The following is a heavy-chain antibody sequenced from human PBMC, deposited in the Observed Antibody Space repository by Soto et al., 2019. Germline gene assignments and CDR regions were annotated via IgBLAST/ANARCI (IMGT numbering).Heavy chain of an antibody. CDR3: ARLYYYGSGRASNWYFDL. D-gene: IGHD3-10*01. Sequence: PSETLSLTCTVSGGSISSSSYYWGWIRXPPGKGLEWIGSIYYSGSTYYNPSLKSRVTISVDTSKNQFSLKLSSVTAADTAVYYCARLYYYGSGRASNWYFDLRGGGTLVTVST. J-gene: IGHJ2*01. V-gene: IGHV4-39*01. CDR1: GGSISSSSYY. CDR2: IYYSGST.